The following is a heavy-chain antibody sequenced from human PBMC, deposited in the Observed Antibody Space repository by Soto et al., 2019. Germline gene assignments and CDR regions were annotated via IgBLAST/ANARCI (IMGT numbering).Heavy chain of an antibody. CDR3: AMGHSTFYGMEV. J-gene: IGHJ6*02. CDR2: ISSSGTTI. CDR1: GFTCSDYY. V-gene: IGHV3-11*01. Sequence: QVQLVESGGGLVKPGGSLRLSCAASGFTCSDYYMNWIRQAPGKGLELVSDISSSGTTIYYADSVKGRFTISRDNSKNSLLLQRHSRRAEDTALYYCAMGHSTFYGMEVRGQGTTVTFSS. D-gene: IGHD3-16*01.